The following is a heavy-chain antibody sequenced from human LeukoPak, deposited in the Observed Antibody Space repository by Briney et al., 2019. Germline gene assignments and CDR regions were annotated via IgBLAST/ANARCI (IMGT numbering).Heavy chain of an antibody. J-gene: IGHJ4*02. Sequence: PGGSLRLSCAASGFTFSSYSMNWVRQAPGKGLEWVSSISSSSSYIYYADSVKGRFTISRDNAKNSLYLDMNSLRAEDTAVYYCARVMYSSGWSFDYWGQGTLVTVSS. CDR2: ISSSSSYI. CDR3: ARVMYSSGWSFDY. CDR1: GFTFSSYS. D-gene: IGHD6-19*01. V-gene: IGHV3-21*01.